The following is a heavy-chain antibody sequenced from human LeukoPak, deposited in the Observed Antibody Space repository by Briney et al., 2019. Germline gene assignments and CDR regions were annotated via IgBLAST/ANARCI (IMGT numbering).Heavy chain of an antibody. Sequence: ASVTVSCKASGYTFTGYYMHWVRQAPGQGLAWMGWINPNSGGTNYAQKFQGRVTMTRDTSISTAYMELSRLRSDDTAMYYCARTLVATPSWFDPWGQGTLVTVSS. V-gene: IGHV1-2*02. J-gene: IGHJ5*02. CDR1: GYTFTGYY. D-gene: IGHD2-15*01. CDR3: ARTLVATPSWFDP. CDR2: INPNSGGT.